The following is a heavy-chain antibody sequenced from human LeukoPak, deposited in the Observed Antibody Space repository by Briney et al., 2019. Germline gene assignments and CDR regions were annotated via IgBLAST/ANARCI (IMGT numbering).Heavy chain of an antibody. Sequence: ASVKVSYKASRYTFTTIGISWLGQAPGQGLEWMGWINAYNGNTNYAQKLQGRVTMTTDTSTSTTYMDLRSLRSDDTAVYYCARASNVRGGETNGNYSGQPTLVTVSS. J-gene: IGHJ4*02. CDR3: ARASNVRGGETNGNY. D-gene: IGHD3-10*01. CDR2: INAYNGNT. V-gene: IGHV1-18*01. CDR1: RYTFTTIG.